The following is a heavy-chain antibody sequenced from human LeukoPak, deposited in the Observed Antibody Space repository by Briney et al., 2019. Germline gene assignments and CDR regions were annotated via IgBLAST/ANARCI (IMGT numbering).Heavy chain of an antibody. CDR3: ARAAVAGRGPWFDP. CDR2: IYYSGST. J-gene: IGHJ5*02. V-gene: IGHV4-59*01. Sequence: SETLSLTCTVSGGSISSYYWSWIWQPPGKGLEWIGYIYYSGSTNYNPPLKSRVTISVDTSKNQFSLKLSSVTAADTAVYYCARAAVAGRGPWFDPWGQGTLVTVSS. CDR1: GGSISSYY. D-gene: IGHD6-19*01.